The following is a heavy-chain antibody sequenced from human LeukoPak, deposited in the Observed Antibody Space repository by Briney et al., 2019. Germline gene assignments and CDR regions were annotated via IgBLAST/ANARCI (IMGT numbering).Heavy chain of an antibody. J-gene: IGHJ6*03. D-gene: IGHD3-10*01. CDR2: INPSGGSA. CDR3: ARDADYYGSGTYYMDV. V-gene: IGHV1-46*01. Sequence: GASVEVSCKASGYTFTSYYMHWVRQAPGQGLEWMGIINPSGGSATYAQKFQGRVTMTRDASTSTVYMELSSLRSEDTAMYYCARDADYYGSGTYYMDVWGKGTTVTVSS. CDR1: GYTFTSYY.